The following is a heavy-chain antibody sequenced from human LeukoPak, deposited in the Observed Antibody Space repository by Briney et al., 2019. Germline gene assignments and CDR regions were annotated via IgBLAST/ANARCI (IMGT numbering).Heavy chain of an antibody. CDR2: IKQDGSEK. V-gene: IGHV3-7*01. CDR3: ARGAGGRYPFDY. D-gene: IGHD1-26*01. Sequence: PGGSLRLSCAASGFTFSSYWMRWVRQAPGKGLEWVANIKQDGSEKYYVDSVKGRFTISRDNAKNSLYLQMSSLRAEDTAVYYCARGAGGRYPFDYWGQGTLVTVSS. CDR1: GFTFSSYW. J-gene: IGHJ4*02.